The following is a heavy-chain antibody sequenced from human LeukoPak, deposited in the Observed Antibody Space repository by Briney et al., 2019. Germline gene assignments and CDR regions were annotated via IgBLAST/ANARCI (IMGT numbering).Heavy chain of an antibody. Sequence: QPGGSLRLSCAASGFTFSSYWMSWVRQAPGKGLEWVANIKQDGSEKYYVDSVKGRFTISRDNSKNTLYLQMNSLRAEDTSVYYCAKTHIVVVRGAFDIWGQGTMVTVSS. J-gene: IGHJ3*02. CDR2: IKQDGSEK. CDR1: GFTFSSYW. D-gene: IGHD2-21*01. CDR3: AKTHIVVVRGAFDI. V-gene: IGHV3-7*03.